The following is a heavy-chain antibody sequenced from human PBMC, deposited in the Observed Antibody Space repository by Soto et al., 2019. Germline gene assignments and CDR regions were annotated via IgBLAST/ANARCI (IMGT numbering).Heavy chain of an antibody. CDR1: GGSISSSNW. Sequence: QVQLQESGPGLVKPSGTLSLTCAVSGGSISSSNWWSWVRQPPGKGLEWIGEIYHSGSTNYNPSLKGRVTISVDRSKTQFSRKLSSLTVADTAVYYCARGDSGYEPLDYWGQGTLVTVSS. V-gene: IGHV4-4*02. J-gene: IGHJ4*02. CDR3: ARGDSGYEPLDY. D-gene: IGHD5-12*01. CDR2: IYHSGST.